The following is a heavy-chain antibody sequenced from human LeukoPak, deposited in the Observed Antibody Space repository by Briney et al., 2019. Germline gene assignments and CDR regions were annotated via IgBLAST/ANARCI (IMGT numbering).Heavy chain of an antibody. Sequence: SETLSLTCTVFGGSISSYYWSWIRQPPGKGLEWIGYISYSGSTNYNPSLKSRVTISVDTSKNYFSLNLNSVTAADTAVYYCARVTRSGFFDIWGQGTMVTVSS. J-gene: IGHJ3*02. CDR2: ISYSGST. V-gene: IGHV4-59*01. CDR3: ARVTRSGFFDI. CDR1: GGSISSYY. D-gene: IGHD1-1*01.